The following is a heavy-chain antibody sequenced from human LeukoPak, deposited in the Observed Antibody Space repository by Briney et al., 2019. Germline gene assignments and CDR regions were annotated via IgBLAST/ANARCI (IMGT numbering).Heavy chain of an antibody. J-gene: IGHJ4*02. CDR2: IRYDGTNK. CDR1: EFTLSSFG. V-gene: IGHV3-30*02. Sequence: PGGSLRLSCAVSEFTLSSFGVYWLRQAPRKVREWVAFIRYDGTNKYYADSVKGRFTISRDNSKNTLFLQMNSLRTEDTAVYYCAKDWSYIDCHAGPIWGQGTLVTVSS. CDR3: AKDWSYIDCHAGPI. D-gene: IGHD1-26*01.